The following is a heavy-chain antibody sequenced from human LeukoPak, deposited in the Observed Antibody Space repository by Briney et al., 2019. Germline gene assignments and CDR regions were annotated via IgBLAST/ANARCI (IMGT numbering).Heavy chain of an antibody. J-gene: IGHJ3*02. Sequence: GRSLRLSCAASGFTFSSYAMHWVRQAPGMGLEWVAVISYDGSNKYYADSVKGRFTISRDNSKNTLYLQMNSLRAEDTAVYFPWIQLWLEGGDAFDIWGQGTMVTVSS. D-gene: IGHD5-18*01. V-gene: IGHV3-30-3*01. CDR1: GFTFSSYA. CDR2: ISYDGSNK. CDR3: WIQLWLEGGDAFDI.